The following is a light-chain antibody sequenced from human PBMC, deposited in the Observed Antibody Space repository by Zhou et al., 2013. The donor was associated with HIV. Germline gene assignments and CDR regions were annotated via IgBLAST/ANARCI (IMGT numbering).Light chain of an antibody. J-gene: IGKJ4*01. CDR2: DTS. Sequence: IVLTQSPATLSLSPGERVTLSCRASQRLTTPLAWYQQKPGRAPRLLIFDTSTRATGISPRFAGTGSGTDFTLIINGLEAQDSGVYYCQQHGSWPPIAFGGGT. CDR3: QQHGSWPPIA. CDR1: QRLTTP. V-gene: IGKV3-11*01.